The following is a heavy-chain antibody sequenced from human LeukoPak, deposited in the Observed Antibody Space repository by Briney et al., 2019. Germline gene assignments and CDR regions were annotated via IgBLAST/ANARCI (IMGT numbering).Heavy chain of an antibody. J-gene: IGHJ4*02. CDR1: GGSFSGYY. CDR2: INHSGST. Sequence: SETLSLTCAVYGGSFSGYYWSWIRQPPGKGLEWIGEINHSGSTNYNPSLKSRVTISVDTSKNQFSLKLCSVTAADTAVYYCARPGIAVAGTRGYGYWGQGTLVTVSS. CDR3: ARPGIAVAGTRGYGY. V-gene: IGHV4-34*01. D-gene: IGHD6-19*01.